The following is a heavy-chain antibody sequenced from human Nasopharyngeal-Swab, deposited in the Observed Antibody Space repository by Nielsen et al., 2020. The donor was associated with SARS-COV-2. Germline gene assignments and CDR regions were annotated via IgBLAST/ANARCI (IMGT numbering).Heavy chain of an antibody. CDR3: AKERDISRGYYCDP. V-gene: IGHV3-7*05. J-gene: IGHJ5*02. CDR2: IKEDGSEK. CDR1: GLTFGSYW. D-gene: IGHD3-22*01. Sequence: GGALRLYWATSGLTFGSYWMSWVRQAPGRGLEWVANIKEDGSEKYYVDSVKGRFIISRDNAKTALYLQMNSLRVDDTAVYYCAKERDISRGYYCDPWGQGTLVTVSS.